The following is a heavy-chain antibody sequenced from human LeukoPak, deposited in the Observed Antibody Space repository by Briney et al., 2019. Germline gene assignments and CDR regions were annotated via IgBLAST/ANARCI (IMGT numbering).Heavy chain of an antibody. CDR3: ARSQYSYGLYC. D-gene: IGHD5-18*01. CDR2: VYYSGTT. J-gene: IGHJ4*01. Sequence: AETLTLTCTVSGGSISSYYWSWVRQPPGKGLEWIGYVYYSGTTNYNPSLKSRVTISIDASKNQLSLRLDPVTAADTAVYYCARSQYSYGLYCWGEGSLVTVSS. V-gene: IGHV4-59*01. CDR1: GGSISSYY.